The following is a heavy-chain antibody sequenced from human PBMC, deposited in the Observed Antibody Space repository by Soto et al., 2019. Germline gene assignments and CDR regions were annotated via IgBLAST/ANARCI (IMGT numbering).Heavy chain of an antibody. Sequence: QVQLVESGGGVVQPGRSLRLSCAASGFTFSHYAMHWVRQAPGKGLAWVALMSYDGSNEYYAESVKGRFTISRDNSKNTLYLQMNSLRAEDTAVYYCAKDGSHNFDYWGQGTLVTVSS. CDR3: AKDGSHNFDY. V-gene: IGHV3-30*18. CDR1: GFTFSHYA. J-gene: IGHJ4*02. CDR2: MSYDGSNE. D-gene: IGHD1-26*01.